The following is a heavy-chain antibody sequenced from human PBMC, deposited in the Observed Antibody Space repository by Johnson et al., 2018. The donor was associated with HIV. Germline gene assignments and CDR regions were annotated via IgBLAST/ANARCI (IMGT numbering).Heavy chain of an antibody. D-gene: IGHD2-2*01. Sequence: QVQLVESGGGVVQPGGSLRLSCAASAFTFSSYGMHWVRQAPGKGLEWVAFIRYDGTNKYYADSVKGRFTISRDNAKNSLYLQMNSLRAGDMALYYCARVLEQFDAFDIWGQGTMVTVSS. J-gene: IGHJ3*02. CDR2: IRYDGTNK. V-gene: IGHV3-30*02. CDR1: AFTFSSYG. CDR3: ARVLEQFDAFDI.